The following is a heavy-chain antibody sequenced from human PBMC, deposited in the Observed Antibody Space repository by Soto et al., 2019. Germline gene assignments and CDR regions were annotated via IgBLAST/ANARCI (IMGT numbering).Heavy chain of an antibody. CDR2: MTPSDGST. CDR3: ARSIGFGESYFYGMDV. Sequence: ASVKVSCQTSSDSFNNYYMHWVRQAPGKGLEWMGVMTPSDGSTNYAQKFQGRVTMTRDTSISTVYMELSRLSFDDTADYYCARSIGFGESYFYGMDVWGQGATVTVSS. J-gene: IGHJ6*02. V-gene: IGHV1-46*02. CDR1: SDSFNNYY. D-gene: IGHD3-10*01.